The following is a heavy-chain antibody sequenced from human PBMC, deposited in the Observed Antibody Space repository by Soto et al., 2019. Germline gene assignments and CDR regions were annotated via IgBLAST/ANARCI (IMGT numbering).Heavy chain of an antibody. Sequence: PSETLSLTCTVSGGSISSGDYYWSWIRQPPGKGLEWIGYIYYSGSTYYNPSLKSRVTISVDTSKNQFSLKLSSVTAADTAVYYCARAPEDYYYYGMDVWGQGTTVTVSS. J-gene: IGHJ6*02. CDR1: GGSISSGDYY. V-gene: IGHV4-30-4*01. CDR2: IYYSGST. CDR3: ARAPEDYYYYGMDV.